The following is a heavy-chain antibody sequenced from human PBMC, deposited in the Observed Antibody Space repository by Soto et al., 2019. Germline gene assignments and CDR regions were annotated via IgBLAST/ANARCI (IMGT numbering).Heavy chain of an antibody. D-gene: IGHD1-7*01. CDR3: VQAQNWDYGDVSFDS. CDR1: GFTFDDYA. J-gene: IGHJ4*02. CDR2: NI. V-gene: IGHV3-9*01. Sequence: GGSLRLSCVASGFTFDDYAMHWVRQTPENGRNIAYADSVKGRFTILRDNTENSLYLEMNSLRPEDTALYYCVQAQNWDYGDVSFDSWGQGTRVTVSS.